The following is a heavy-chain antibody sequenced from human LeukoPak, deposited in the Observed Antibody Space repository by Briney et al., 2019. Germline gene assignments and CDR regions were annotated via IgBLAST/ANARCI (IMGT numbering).Heavy chain of an antibody. D-gene: IGHD6-19*01. V-gene: IGHV3-21*01. J-gene: IGHJ4*02. CDR2: ITGSSSMGSSGPFI. CDR1: GFTFTTYS. Sequence: TPGWSLRLSCAASGFTFTTYSMNWVRQAPGKGLEWVSSITGSSSMGSSGPFIYYADSAKGRFAISRDGAKNSLFLQMNSLRAEDTAVYYCARDTSVVGTLRYFDYWGQGALVTVSS. CDR3: ARDTSVVGTLRYFDY.